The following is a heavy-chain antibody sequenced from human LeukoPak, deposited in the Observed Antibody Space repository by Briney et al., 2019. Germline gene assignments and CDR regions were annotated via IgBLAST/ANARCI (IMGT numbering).Heavy chain of an antibody. D-gene: IGHD3-16*01. J-gene: IGHJ4*02. CDR2: IYYSGST. V-gene: IGHV4-59*12. CDR1: GGSISSYY. CDR3: ARFWGINSYYFDY. Sequence: SETLSLTCTVSGGSISSYYWSWIRQPPGKGLEWIGYIYYSGSTNYNPSLKSRVTISVDTSKNQFSLKLSSVTAADTAVYYCARFWGINSYYFDYWGQGTLVTVSS.